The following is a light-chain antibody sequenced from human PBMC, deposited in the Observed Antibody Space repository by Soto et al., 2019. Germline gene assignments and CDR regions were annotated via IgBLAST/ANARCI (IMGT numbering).Light chain of an antibody. CDR3: QQYATTLT. CDR1: QSVSSR. V-gene: IGKV3-20*01. J-gene: IGKJ1*01. CDR2: GAS. Sequence: EIVMTQSPATLSVSPGERATLSCRAGQSVSSRLAWYQQKLGQAPRLLIYGASSRATGIPDRFSGSGSRTDFTLPISRLETEDFAFYYCQQYATTLTFGQGTTVDI.